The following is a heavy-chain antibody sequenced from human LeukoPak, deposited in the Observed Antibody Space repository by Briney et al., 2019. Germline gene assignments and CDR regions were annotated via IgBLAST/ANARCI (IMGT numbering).Heavy chain of an antibody. CDR1: GYTFTGYY. Sequence: ASVKVSCKASGYTFTGYYMHWVRQAPGQGLEWMGWINPNSGGTNYAQKFQGWVTMTRDTSISTAYMELSRLRSDDTAVYYCARGGRLCSTSCYERGWIDPWGQGTLVTVSS. D-gene: IGHD2-2*01. CDR3: ARGGRLCSTSCYERGWIDP. V-gene: IGHV1-2*04. CDR2: INPNSGGT. J-gene: IGHJ5*02.